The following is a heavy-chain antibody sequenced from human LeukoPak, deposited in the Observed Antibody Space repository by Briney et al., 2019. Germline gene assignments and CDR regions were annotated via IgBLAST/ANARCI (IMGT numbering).Heavy chain of an antibody. J-gene: IGHJ4*01. D-gene: IGHD3-3*02. CDR2: ISGYNGNT. CDR1: GYTFTSSG. V-gene: IGHV1-18*01. Sequence: ASVKVSCKASGYTFTSSGSSWGRQGPGQGLEWMGWISGYNGNTNYVRKLQGRVTMTTDTSTSTAYMELRSLRSDDTAVYYCARESIRYYFDYWGHGSLVTVSS. CDR3: ARESIRYYFDY.